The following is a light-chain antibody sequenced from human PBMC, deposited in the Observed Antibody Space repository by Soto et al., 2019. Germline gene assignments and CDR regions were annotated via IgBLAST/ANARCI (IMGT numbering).Light chain of an antibody. CDR2: DAS. CDR3: QQRSDWPST. V-gene: IGKV3-11*01. Sequence: EIVLTQSPATLSLSPGERATLSCRASQSVRRYLAWYQQKPGQAPRLLIYDASNRAPGIPARFSGSGSGTAFTLTISSLEPEDFAVYYCQQRSDWPSTFGGGTKLQIK. CDR1: QSVRRY. J-gene: IGKJ4*01.